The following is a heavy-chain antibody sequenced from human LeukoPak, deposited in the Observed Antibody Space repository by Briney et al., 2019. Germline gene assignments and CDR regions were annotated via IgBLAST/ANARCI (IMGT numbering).Heavy chain of an antibody. CDR2: IYPGDSDT. Sequence: GESLKISCKCSGYSFTSYWIGWVRQMPGKGLEWMGIIYPGDSDTRYSPSFQGQVTISADKSISPAYLQWSSLKASDTAMYYCARLLPAAEYNWFDPWGQGTLVTVSS. V-gene: IGHV5-51*01. CDR3: ARLLPAAEYNWFDP. D-gene: IGHD2-2*01. CDR1: GYSFTSYW. J-gene: IGHJ5*02.